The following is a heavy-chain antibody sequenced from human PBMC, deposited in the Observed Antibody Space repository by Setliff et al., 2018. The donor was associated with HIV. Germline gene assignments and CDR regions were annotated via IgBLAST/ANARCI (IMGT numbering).Heavy chain of an antibody. CDR3: ARICIAAADTGGAFDI. CDR1: GDSISSHS. V-gene: IGHV4-59*11. D-gene: IGHD6-13*01. CDR2: LYHSGSP. J-gene: IGHJ3*02. Sequence: PSETLSLTCTVSGDSISSHSWSWIRQPPGKGLEWIGTLYHSGSPIYNSSLKSRVTISGDPSNNQLSLSLSSVTAADTAVYYCARICIAAADTGGAFDIWGQGTMVTVSS.